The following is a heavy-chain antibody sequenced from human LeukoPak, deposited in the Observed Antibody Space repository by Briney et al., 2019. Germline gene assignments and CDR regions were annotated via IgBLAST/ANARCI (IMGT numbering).Heavy chain of an antibody. CDR3: ARAAAETGAFRDNWFDP. J-gene: IGHJ5*02. V-gene: IGHV3-30-3*01. CDR2: IAYDGNNK. D-gene: IGHD6-19*01. Sequence: GGSLRLSCVASGFTFSRYDVHWVRQAPGKGLEWVAVIAYDGNNKIYADSVKGRFTISRDNSKNSLYLQMNSLRAEDTAVYYCARAAAETGAFRDNWFDPWGQGTLVTVSS. CDR1: GFTFSRYD.